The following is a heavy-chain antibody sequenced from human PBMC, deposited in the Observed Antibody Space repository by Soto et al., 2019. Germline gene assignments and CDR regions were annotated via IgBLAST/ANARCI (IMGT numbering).Heavy chain of an antibody. CDR3: ARDREVLTIFGVVIINNWFDP. CDR2: INPSGGST. CDR1: GYTFTSYY. D-gene: IGHD3-3*01. J-gene: IGHJ5*02. V-gene: IGHV1-46*01. Sequence: ASVKVSCKASGYTFTSYYMHWVRQAPGQGLEWMGIINPSGGSTSYAQKFQGRVTMTRDTSTSTVYMELSSLRSEDTAVYYCARDREVLTIFGVVIINNWFDPWGQGTLVTV.